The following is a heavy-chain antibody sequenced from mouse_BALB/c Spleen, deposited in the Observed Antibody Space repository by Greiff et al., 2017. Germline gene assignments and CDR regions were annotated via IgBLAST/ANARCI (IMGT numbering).Heavy chain of an antibody. CDR2: INPNNGGT. D-gene: IGHD4-1*01. CDR3: AILTVFAY. V-gene: IGHV1-18*01. CDR1: GYTFTDYN. J-gene: IGHJ3*01. Sequence: EVHLVESGPELVKPGASVKIPCKASGYTFTDYNMDWVKQSHGKSLEWIGDINPNNGGTIYNQKFKGKATLTVDKSSSTAYMELRSLTSEDTAVYYCAILTVFAYWGQGTLVTVSA.